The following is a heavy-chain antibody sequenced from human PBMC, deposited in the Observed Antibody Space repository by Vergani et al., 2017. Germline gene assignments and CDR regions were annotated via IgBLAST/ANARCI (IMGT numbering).Heavy chain of an antibody. D-gene: IGHD4-11*01. CDR3: ARVNTETNGHLYYYYYMDV. CDR1: GGSFTSYH. V-gene: IGHV4-34*01. J-gene: IGHJ6*03. CDR2: IDHTGRP. Sequence: QVQLQQWGGGLLKPSETLSLTCVVNGGSFTSYHWTWIRQSPGEGLEWVGDIDHTGRPDYNPSFKSRLTMSVDKSRNQFSPTLNSVTATDTAIYFCARVNTETNGHLYYYYYMDVWGQGTAGTVS.